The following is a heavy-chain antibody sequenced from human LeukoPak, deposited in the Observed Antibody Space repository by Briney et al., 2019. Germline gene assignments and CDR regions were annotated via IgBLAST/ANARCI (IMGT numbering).Heavy chain of an antibody. D-gene: IGHD3-22*01. CDR3: ARDWMINDYYDSWPYAFDI. CDR1: GFTFSSYA. J-gene: IGHJ3*02. CDR2: ISGSGGST. Sequence: PGGSLRLSCAASGFTFSSYAMSWVRQAPGKGLEWVSAISGSGGSTYYADSVKGRFTISRDNSKNTLYLQMNSLRAEDTAVYYCARDWMINDYYDSWPYAFDIWGQGTMVTVSS. V-gene: IGHV3-23*01.